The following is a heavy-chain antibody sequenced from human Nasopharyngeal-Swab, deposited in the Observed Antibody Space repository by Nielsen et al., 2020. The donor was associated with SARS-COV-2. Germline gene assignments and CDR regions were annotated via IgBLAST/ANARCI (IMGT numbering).Heavy chain of an antibody. D-gene: IGHD6-13*01. Sequence: GESLKISCKGSGYSFTSSPISWVRQMPGKGLEWMGRIDPSDSYTNYSPSFQGHVTISADKSISTAYLQWSSLKASDTAMYYCARIYSSSWNDYWGQGTLVTVSS. CDR1: GYSFTSSP. CDR3: ARIYSSSWNDY. CDR2: IDPSDSYT. J-gene: IGHJ4*02. V-gene: IGHV5-10-1*01.